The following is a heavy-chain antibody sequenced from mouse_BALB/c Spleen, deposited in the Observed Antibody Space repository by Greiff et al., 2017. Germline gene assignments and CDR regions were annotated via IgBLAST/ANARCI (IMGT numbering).Heavy chain of an antibody. J-gene: IGHJ2*01. CDR3: ALTGTYFDY. CDR2: INPGSGGT. CDR1: GYAFTNYL. V-gene: IGHV1-54*01. Sequence: QVQLQQSGAELVRPGTSVKVSCKASGYAFTNYLIEWVKQRPGQGLEWIGVINPGSGGTNYNEKFKGKATLTADKSSSTAYMQLSSLTSDDSAVYFCALTGTYFDYWGQGTTLTVSS. D-gene: IGHD4-1*01.